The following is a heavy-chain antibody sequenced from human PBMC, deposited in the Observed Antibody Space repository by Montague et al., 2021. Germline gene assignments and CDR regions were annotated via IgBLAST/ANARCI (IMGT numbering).Heavy chain of an antibody. Sequence: SETLSLTCSVSGDSISSYEYYWTWIRQPAGRGLEWIGRVYKRGDTNTNPSLRSRLTLSVDTSKNHFSLTLTSVTAADTAVYFCARDSPVVEPWVGEHKGAFDILGQGTMVTVSS. J-gene: IGHJ3*02. CDR2: VYKRGDT. V-gene: IGHV4-4*07. CDR1: GDSISSYEYY. D-gene: IGHD3-10*01. CDR3: ARDSPVVEPWVGEHKGAFDI.